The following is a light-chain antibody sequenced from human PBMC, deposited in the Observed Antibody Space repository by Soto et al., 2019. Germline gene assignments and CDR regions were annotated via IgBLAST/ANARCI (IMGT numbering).Light chain of an antibody. CDR2: DVT. CDR3: SSYTSRSTLDYV. CDR1: SSDVGGYNY. Sequence: LTQPASVSGSPGQSITISCTGTSSDVGGYNYVSWYQQHPGKAPKLLIYDVTNRPSGVSNRFSGSKSGNTASLTISRLQADDEADYYCSSYTSRSTLDYVFGTGTKVTVL. V-gene: IGLV2-14*01. J-gene: IGLJ1*01.